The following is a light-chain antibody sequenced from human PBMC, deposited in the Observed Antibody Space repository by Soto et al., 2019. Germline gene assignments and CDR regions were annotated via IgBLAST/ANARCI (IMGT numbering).Light chain of an antibody. V-gene: IGLV2-14*01. CDR1: GSDVGYHKY. Sequence: QSALTQPASVSGSPGQSITISCTGGGSDVGYHKYVSWYQQYPGKAPKLMIYEVSNRPSGVSNRFSGSKSGNTASLTISGLQAEDEADYYCSSYTSSGTWVFGGGTKLTVL. J-gene: IGLJ3*02. CDR2: EVS. CDR3: SSYTSSGTWV.